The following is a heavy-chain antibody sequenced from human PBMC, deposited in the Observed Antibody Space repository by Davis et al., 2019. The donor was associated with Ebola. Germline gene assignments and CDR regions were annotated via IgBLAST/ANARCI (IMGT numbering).Heavy chain of an antibody. CDR3: AKDALVLRYFDWLFDY. J-gene: IGHJ4*02. CDR1: QFTFSNYI. V-gene: IGHV3-23*01. D-gene: IGHD3-9*01. Sequence: GESLKISCVASQFTFSNYIMSWVRQAPGKGLEWVSAISGSGGSTYYADSVKGRFTISRDNSKNTLYLQMNSLRAEDTAVYYCAKDALVLRYFDWLFDYWGQGTLVTVSS. CDR2: ISGSGGST.